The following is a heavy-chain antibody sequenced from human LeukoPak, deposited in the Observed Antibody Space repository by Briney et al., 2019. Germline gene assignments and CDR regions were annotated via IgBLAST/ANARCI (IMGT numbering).Heavy chain of an antibody. D-gene: IGHD6-6*01. CDR1: GGTFSSYA. CDR3: ARKRKSIAARLYWFDP. J-gene: IGHJ5*02. V-gene: IGHV1-69*13. Sequence: SVKVSCKASGGTFSSYAISWVRQAPGQGLEWMGGIIPIFGTANYAQKFQGRVTITADESTSTAYMELSSLRSEDTAVYYCARKRKSIAARLYWFDPWGQGTLVTVSS. CDR2: IIPIFGTA.